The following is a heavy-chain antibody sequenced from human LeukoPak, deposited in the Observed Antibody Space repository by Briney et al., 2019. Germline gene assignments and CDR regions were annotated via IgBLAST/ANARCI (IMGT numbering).Heavy chain of an antibody. V-gene: IGHV4-59*12. CDR2: IYYSGST. CDR1: GDSITTYF. J-gene: IGHJ4*02. CDR3: ARAWDGYCSSTSCMHFFDY. Sequence: KPSETLSLTCTVSGDSITTYFWSWIRQPPGKGLEWIGYIYYSGSTYYNPSLKSRVTISVDTSKNQFSLKLSSVTAADTAVYYCARAWDGYCSSTSCMHFFDYWGQGTLVTVSS. D-gene: IGHD2-2*01.